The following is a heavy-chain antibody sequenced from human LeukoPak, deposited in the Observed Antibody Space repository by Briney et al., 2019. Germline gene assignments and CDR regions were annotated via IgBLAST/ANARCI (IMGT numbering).Heavy chain of an antibody. V-gene: IGHV4-34*01. CDR3: ARGELVIVPAVNYYYYYMDV. J-gene: IGHJ6*03. Sequence: SETLSLTCAVSGGSFSGYYWSWIRQPPGKGLEWIGEINQSGSTNYNPSPTSRVTISVDTSKNQFSLKLSSVTAADTAVYYCARGELVIVPAVNYYYYYMDVWGKGTTVTVSS. CDR1: GGSFSGYY. CDR2: INQSGST. D-gene: IGHD2-2*01.